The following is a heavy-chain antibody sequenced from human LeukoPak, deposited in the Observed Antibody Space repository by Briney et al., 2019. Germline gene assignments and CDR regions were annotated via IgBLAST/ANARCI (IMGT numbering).Heavy chain of an antibody. CDR3: ARGLHSSWWDYYFDY. D-gene: IGHD6-13*01. V-gene: IGHV4-4*07. Sequence: SEALSLTCTVSGGSISSYYWSWIRQPAGKGLEWIGRIYTSGSTNYNPSLKSRVTMSVDTSKNQFSLKLSSVTAADTAVYYCARGLHSSWWDYYFDYWGQGTLVTVSS. CDR2: IYTSGST. CDR1: GGSISSYY. J-gene: IGHJ4*02.